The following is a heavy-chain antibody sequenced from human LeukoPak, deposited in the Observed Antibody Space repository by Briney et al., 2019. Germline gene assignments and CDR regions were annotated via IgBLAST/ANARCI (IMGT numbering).Heavy chain of an antibody. V-gene: IGHV3-21*01. CDR2: LSSSSSYV. Sequence: GGSLRLSCAASGFTFSTDTMSWVRQAPGKGLEWVSSLSSSSSYVYYADSVKGRFIISRDNAKNSFFLQMSNLRAEDTAVYYCARDPTHYLRYGYFDYWGQGILVTVSS. CDR1: GFTFSTDT. CDR3: ARDPTHYLRYGYFDY. J-gene: IGHJ4*02. D-gene: IGHD3-9*01.